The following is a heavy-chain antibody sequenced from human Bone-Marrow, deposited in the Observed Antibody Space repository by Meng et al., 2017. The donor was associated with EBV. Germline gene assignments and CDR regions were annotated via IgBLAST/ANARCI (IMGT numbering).Heavy chain of an antibody. J-gene: IGHJ4*02. V-gene: IGHV4-34*01. CDR3: ARGPLEWEPRGEDY. D-gene: IGHD1-26*01. Sequence: QAQLQQLGAGLLTPSETLARTCGVYGGHYSGYYWSWIRQPPGKGLEWSGEKNHSGSHNYNPYLKSRGTISVDTSKNQFSLKLSSVTAADTAVYYCARGPLEWEPRGEDYWGQGTLVTVSS. CDR2: KNHSGSH. CDR1: GGHYSGYY.